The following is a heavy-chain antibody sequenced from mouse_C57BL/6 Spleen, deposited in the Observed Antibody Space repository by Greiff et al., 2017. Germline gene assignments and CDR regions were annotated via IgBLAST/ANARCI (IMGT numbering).Heavy chain of an antibody. D-gene: IGHD4-1*01. CDR2: ISSGGDYI. CDR1: GFTFSSYA. J-gene: IGHJ3*01. V-gene: IGHV5-9-1*02. CDR3: TRDRNWGAWFAY. Sequence: EVQGVESGEGLVKPGGSLKLSCAASGFTFSSYAMSWVRQTPEKRLEWVAYISSGGDYIYYADTVKGRFTISRDNARNTLYLQMSSLKSEDTAMYYCTRDRNWGAWFAYWGKGTLVTVSA.